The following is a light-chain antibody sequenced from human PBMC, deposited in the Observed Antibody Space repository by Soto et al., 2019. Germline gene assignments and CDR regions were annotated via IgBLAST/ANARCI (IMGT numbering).Light chain of an antibody. Sequence: QSALTQPPSASGSPGQSVTISCTGTSSDCGGYNFVSWYQQHPGKAPKLMIYEFRKRPSGVPDRFSGSKSCNTAPMTVYGLQDDDEDDCYCTSYADSNIPGVFGGGTKTTVL. CDR1: SSDCGGYNF. CDR2: EFR. V-gene: IGLV2-8*01. J-gene: IGLJ3*02. CDR3: TSYADSNIPGV.